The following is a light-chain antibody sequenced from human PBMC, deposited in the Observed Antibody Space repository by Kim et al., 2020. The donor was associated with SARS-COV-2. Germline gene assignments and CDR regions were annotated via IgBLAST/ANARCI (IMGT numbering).Light chain of an antibody. CDR1: RSNIGTDYD. J-gene: IGLJ3*02. CDR3: QCYDSILSGWV. CDR2: GYS. Sequence: QSVLTQPPSVSGAPGQRVTISCTGSRSNIGTDYDVHWYQQFPGTAPRFLISGYSSRPSGVPDRFSGSKSGTSASLAITGLQAEDEADYYCQCYDSILSGWVFGGGTQLTVL. V-gene: IGLV1-40*01.